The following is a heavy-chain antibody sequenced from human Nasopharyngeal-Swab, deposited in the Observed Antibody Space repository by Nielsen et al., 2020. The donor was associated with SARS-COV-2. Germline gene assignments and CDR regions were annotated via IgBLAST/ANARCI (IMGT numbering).Heavy chain of an antibody. Sequence: SLKISCAASGFTFDDYALHWVRQAPGKGLEWVSGISWNSGSTGYADSVKGRFTISRDNAKNSLYLQMNSLRAEDTALYYCARDIVGATPNFDYWGQGTLVTVSS. J-gene: IGHJ4*02. CDR1: GFTFDDYA. CDR3: ARDIVGATPNFDY. D-gene: IGHD1-26*01. V-gene: IGHV3-9*01. CDR2: ISWNSGST.